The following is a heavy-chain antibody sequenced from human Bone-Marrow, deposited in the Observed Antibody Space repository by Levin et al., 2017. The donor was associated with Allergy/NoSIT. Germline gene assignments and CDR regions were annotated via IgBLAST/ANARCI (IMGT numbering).Heavy chain of an antibody. CDR3: ARDKLAEYYPNWFDP. V-gene: IGHV1-69*06. J-gene: IGHJ5*02. Sequence: KISCKASGGTFSSYAISWVRQAPGQGLEWMGGIIPIFGTANYAQKFQGRVTITADKSTSTAYMELSSLRSEDTAVYYCARDKLAEYYPNWFDPWGQGTLVTVSS. D-gene: IGHD3-10*01. CDR1: GGTFSSYA. CDR2: IIPIFGTA.